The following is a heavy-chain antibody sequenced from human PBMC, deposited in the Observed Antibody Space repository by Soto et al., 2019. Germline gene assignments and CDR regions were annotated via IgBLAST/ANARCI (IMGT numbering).Heavy chain of an antibody. J-gene: IGHJ4*02. CDR2: MQPSSGRT. D-gene: IGHD1-26*01. CDR3: ARGVTAGVDY. V-gene: IGHV1-8*01. Sequence: QVQLVQSGAEVREPGASVKVSCKASGYSFTSLDINWVRQTTGQGLEWMGWMQPSSGRTGYAQKFQGRVTMTGDTSINTAYMELSSLTSDDTAFYYCARGVTAGVDYWGQGTLVTVSS. CDR1: GYSFTSLD.